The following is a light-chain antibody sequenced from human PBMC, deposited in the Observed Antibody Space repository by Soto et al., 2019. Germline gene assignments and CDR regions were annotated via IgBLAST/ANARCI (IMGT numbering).Light chain of an antibody. CDR3: SSYTSTSPYV. CDR1: SSDIGNYNY. V-gene: IGLV2-14*03. CDR2: DVS. J-gene: IGLJ1*01. Sequence: QSVLTQPDSVSGSPGQSVAISCTAASSDIGNYNYVSWYQQRPGKVPKLIIHDVSDRPSGVSDRFSGSKSGNTASLTISGLQAEDEADYYCSSYTSTSPYVFGTGTKLTVL.